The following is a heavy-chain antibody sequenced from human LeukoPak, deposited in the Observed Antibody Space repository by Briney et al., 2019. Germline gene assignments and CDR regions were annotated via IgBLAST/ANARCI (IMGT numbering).Heavy chain of an antibody. J-gene: IGHJ4*02. D-gene: IGHD3-10*01. CDR1: GGSISSGDYY. CDR3: AREDYYGSGDTSY. CDR2: IYYSGSS. Sequence: SQTLSLTCTVSGGSISSGDYYWSWIRQPPGKGLEWIGYIYYSGSSYYNPSLKSRVTKSVDTSKNQFSLRLSSVTAADTAVYYCAREDYYGSGDTSYWGQGTLVTVSS. V-gene: IGHV4-30-4*01.